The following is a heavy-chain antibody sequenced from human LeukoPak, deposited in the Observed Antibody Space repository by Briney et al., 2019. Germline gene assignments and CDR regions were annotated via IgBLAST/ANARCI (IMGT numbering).Heavy chain of an antibody. CDR3: ARGPRVRYYYDSSGYYWDY. CDR2: INHSGST. D-gene: IGHD3-22*01. J-gene: IGHJ4*02. CDR1: GGSFSGYY. V-gene: IGHV4-34*01. Sequence: SETLSLTCAVYGGSFSGYYRSWIRQPPGKGLEWIGEINHSGSTNYNPSLKSRVTISVDTSKNQFSLKLSSVTAADTAVYYCARGPRVRYYYDSSGYYWDYWGQGTLVTVSS.